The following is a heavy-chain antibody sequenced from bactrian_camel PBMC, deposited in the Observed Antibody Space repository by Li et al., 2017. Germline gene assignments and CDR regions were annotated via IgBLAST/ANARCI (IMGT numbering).Heavy chain of an antibody. V-gene: IGHV3S1*01. Sequence: HVQLVESGGGLVQPGGSLRLSCVASGFTFSSYCMSWLRQAPGKGLGWVSTISLGGLNTAYADSVKGRFTISRDNAKNTLYLQLNSLKTEDAGMYYCAKPPYFMLQEITDQDDIPRGQGTQVTVS. CDR1: GFTFSSYC. CDR2: ISLGGLNT. J-gene: IGHJ4*01. D-gene: IGHD1*01.